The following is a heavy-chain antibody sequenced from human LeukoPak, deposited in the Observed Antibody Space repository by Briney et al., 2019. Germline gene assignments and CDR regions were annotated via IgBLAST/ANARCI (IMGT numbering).Heavy chain of an antibody. Sequence: GGSLRLSCAASGFTFSSHSMNWVRQAPGKGLEWVSSISSSSSYIYYADSVKGRFTISRDNAKNSLYLQMNSLRAEDTAVYYCARSRSQDWFDPWGQGTLVTVSS. CDR3: ARSRSQDWFDP. CDR2: ISSSSSYI. J-gene: IGHJ5*02. V-gene: IGHV3-21*01. CDR1: GFTFSSHS.